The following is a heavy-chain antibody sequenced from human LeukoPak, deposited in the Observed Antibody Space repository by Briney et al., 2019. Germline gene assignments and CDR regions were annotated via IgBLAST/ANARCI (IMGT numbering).Heavy chain of an antibody. D-gene: IGHD1-1*01. CDR1: GLTFTRYW. Sequence: GGSLRLSCAVSGLTFTRYWMSWVRQAPGKGLEWVANIKEDGSEKYYVDSVKGRFTISRDNAKNSLYLQMNSLRAEDTVVYYCAPETQLLDYWGQGTLVTVSS. J-gene: IGHJ4*02. V-gene: IGHV3-7*01. CDR3: APETQLLDY. CDR2: IKEDGSEK.